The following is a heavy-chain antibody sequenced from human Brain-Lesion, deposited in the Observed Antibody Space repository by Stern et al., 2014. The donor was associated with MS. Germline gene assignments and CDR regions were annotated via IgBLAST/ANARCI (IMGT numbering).Heavy chain of an antibody. CDR3: ARGVGDY. V-gene: IGHV3-74*02. J-gene: IGHJ4*02. D-gene: IGHD3-16*01. CDR1: GFNFSSYW. Sequence: VQLVESGGGLVQPGGSLRLSCAASGFNFSSYWMHWVRQFPEKGLFWVSQINRDGSDTSYADSVKGRFSISRDNIRNMLYLRMNSLRAEDTAVYYCARGVGDYWGQGARVTVSS. CDR2: INRDGSDT.